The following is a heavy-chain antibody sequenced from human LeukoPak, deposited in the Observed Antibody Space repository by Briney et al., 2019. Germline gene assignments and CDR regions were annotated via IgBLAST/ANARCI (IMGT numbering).Heavy chain of an antibody. CDR1: GFTFSSYE. CDR3: AKENPVGATGV. Sequence: QPGGSLRLSCAASGFTFSSYEMNWVRQAPGKGLEWVSYISSSGSTIYYADSVKGRFTISRDSSKNTLYLQMNSLRAEDTAVYYCAKENPVGATGVWGQGTLVTVSS. D-gene: IGHD1-26*01. J-gene: IGHJ4*02. V-gene: IGHV3-48*03. CDR2: ISSSGSTI.